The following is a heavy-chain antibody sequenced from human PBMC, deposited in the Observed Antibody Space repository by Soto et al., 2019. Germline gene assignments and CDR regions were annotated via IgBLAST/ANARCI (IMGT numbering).Heavy chain of an antibody. CDR3: ARGGYSSGWYRYYYYGMDV. CDR2: ISYDGSNK. V-gene: IGHV3-30-3*01. CDR1: GFTFSSYA. D-gene: IGHD6-19*01. J-gene: IGHJ6*02. Sequence: GGSLRLSCAASGFTFSSYAIHFFRHAPCKGLEWVAVISYDGSNKYYADSVKGRFTISRDNSKNTLYLQMNSLRAEDTAVYYCARGGYSSGWYRYYYYGMDVWGQGTTVTVSS.